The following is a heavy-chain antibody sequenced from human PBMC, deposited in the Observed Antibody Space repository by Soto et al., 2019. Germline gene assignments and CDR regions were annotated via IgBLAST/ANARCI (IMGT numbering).Heavy chain of an antibody. CDR1: GFTFSSYP. CDR3: ARVDRGGSGSPASYYYSGLDV. Sequence: DVQLLESGGHLVQPGGSLRLSCAASGFTFSSYPMSWVRQAPGKGLEWVSSVSAGGDMTYYSDSVKGRFTISRDNSNNALFLQMNSLRIEDTALYYCARVDRGGSGSPASYYYSGLDVWGQGTTVTVS. V-gene: IGHV3-23*01. CDR2: VSAGGDMT. J-gene: IGHJ6*02. D-gene: IGHD3-10*01.